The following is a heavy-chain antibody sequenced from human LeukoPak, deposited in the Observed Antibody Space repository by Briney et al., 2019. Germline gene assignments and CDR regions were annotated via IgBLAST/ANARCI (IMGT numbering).Heavy chain of an antibody. V-gene: IGHV1-18*01. CDR2: ISAYNGKT. J-gene: IGHJ5*02. D-gene: IGHD2-2*01. CDR3: ARSGYCSSTSCPNWFDP. CDR1: GYTFTIYG. Sequence: ASVTVSCKASGYTFTIYGISWVRQAPGPGLEWMGWISAYNGKTNYAQKLQGRVTMTTDTSTSTAYMELRSLRSDDTAVYYCARSGYCSSTSCPNWFDPWGQGTLVTVSS.